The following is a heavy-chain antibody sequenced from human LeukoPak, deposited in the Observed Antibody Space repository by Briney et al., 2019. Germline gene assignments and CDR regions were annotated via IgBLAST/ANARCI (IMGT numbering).Heavy chain of an antibody. CDR3: AREDPQTTVPEGLDV. CDR1: GGSIGSYY. J-gene: IGHJ6*02. D-gene: IGHD4-17*01. V-gene: IGHV4-59*01. Sequence: SEALSLTCAVSGGSIGSYYWSWLRQPPGRGLEWIGYIYYSGTTNYNPSLKSRVTISVDTSKNQFSLKLTSVTAADAAVYYCAREDPQTTVPEGLDVWGQGTTVTVSS. CDR2: IYYSGTT.